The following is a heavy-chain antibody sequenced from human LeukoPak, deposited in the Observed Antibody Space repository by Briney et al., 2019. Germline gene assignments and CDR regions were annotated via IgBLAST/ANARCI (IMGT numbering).Heavy chain of an antibody. D-gene: IGHD2-2*01. CDR1: GFTFSTYD. Sequence: PGGSLRLSCVASGFTFSTYDMSWLRQAPGKGLEWVSLIWASGSTYYADSVKGRFTISRDNSENTLYLQMNSPGVEDTALYYCATAHQFSFQAWGQGTLVTVSS. J-gene: IGHJ1*01. CDR3: ATAHQFSFQA. CDR2: IWASGST. V-gene: IGHV3-23*01.